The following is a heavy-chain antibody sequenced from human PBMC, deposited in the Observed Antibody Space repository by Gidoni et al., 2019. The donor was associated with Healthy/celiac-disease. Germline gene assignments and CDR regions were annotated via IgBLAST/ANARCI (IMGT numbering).Heavy chain of an antibody. V-gene: IGHV3-23*01. D-gene: IGHD2-21*02. Sequence: GRFTISRDNSKNTLYLQMNSLRAEDTAVYYCAKDGGDCGGDCGYFDYWGQGTLVTVSS. J-gene: IGHJ4*02. CDR3: AKDGGDCGGDCGYFDY.